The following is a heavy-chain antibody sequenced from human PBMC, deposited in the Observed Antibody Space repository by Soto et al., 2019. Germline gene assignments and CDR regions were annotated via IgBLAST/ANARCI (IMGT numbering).Heavy chain of an antibody. J-gene: IGHJ4*02. Sequence: GGSLRLSCAASGFTFSKYAMTWVRQAPGKGLEWVSAISSSGDSTYYADSVKGRFTITRDNSKNTLYLQMNSLRAEDTAVYYCAKASRLGGSGSYYNVDFDYWGQGTLVTVSS. CDR1: GFTFSKYA. CDR2: ISSSGDST. V-gene: IGHV3-23*01. CDR3: AKASRLGGSGSYYNVDFDY. D-gene: IGHD3-10*01.